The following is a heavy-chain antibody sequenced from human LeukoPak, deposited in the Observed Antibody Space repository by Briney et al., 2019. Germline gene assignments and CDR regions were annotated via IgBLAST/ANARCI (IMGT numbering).Heavy chain of an antibody. Sequence: PGGSLRLSCAASGFTFSRYWMSWVRQAQGKGLEWVANIKQDGSEKYYVDSVKGRFTISRDNAKNSLSLQMNSLRAEDTAVYYCARYVDQTYYYYYMDVWGKGTTVTVSS. D-gene: IGHD2-2*01. CDR2: IKQDGSEK. V-gene: IGHV3-7*01. CDR1: GFTFSRYW. J-gene: IGHJ6*03. CDR3: ARYVDQTYYYYYMDV.